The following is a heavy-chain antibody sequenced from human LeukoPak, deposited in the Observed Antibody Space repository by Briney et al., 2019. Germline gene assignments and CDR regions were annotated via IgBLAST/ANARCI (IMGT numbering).Heavy chain of an antibody. V-gene: IGHV1-46*03. J-gene: IGHJ3*02. CDR1: GYTFTSYY. CDR3: ASPSLYYYDSSGSYDAFDI. D-gene: IGHD3-22*01. CDR2: INPSGGST. Sequence: ASVKVSCKASGYTFTSYYMHSVRQAPGQGLEWMGIINPSGGSTSYAQKFQGRVTMTRDTSASTVYMELSSLRSEDTAVYYCASPSLYYYDSSGSYDAFDIWGQGTMVTVSS.